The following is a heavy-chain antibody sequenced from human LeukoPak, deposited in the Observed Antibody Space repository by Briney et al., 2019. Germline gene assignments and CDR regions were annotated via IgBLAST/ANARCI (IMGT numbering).Heavy chain of an antibody. V-gene: IGHV1-58*01. CDR1: GFTFTSSA. CDR2: IVVGSGNT. CDR3: AADDSTNVAGYYYYGMDV. D-gene: IGHD2-2*01. J-gene: IGHJ6*04. Sequence: ASVKVSFKASGFTFTSSAVQWVRQARGQRLEWIGWIVVGSGNTNYAQKFQERVTITRDMSTSTAYMELSSLRSEDTAVYYCAADDSTNVAGYYYYGMDVWGKGTTVTVSS.